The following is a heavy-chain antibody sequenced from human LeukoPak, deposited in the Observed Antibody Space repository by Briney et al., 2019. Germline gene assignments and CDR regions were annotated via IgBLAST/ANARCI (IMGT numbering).Heavy chain of an antibody. CDR2: MSWNSERR. CDR1: GFILEDYA. V-gene: IGHV3-9*01. Sequence: GGSLRLSCVGSGFILEDYAMHWVRQGPGKGLERVSGMSWNSERRGYAESVKGRFTISRDNAKKSLYLQMNSLRAEDTALYYCAKDIGGGGYGMLKFFDYWGQGTLVTVSS. D-gene: IGHD5-12*01. J-gene: IGHJ4*02. CDR3: AKDIGGGGYGMLKFFDY.